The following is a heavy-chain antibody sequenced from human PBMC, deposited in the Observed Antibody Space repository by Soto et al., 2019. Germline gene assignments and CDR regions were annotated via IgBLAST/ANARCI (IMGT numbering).Heavy chain of an antibody. CDR2: IKSKTDGGTT. Sequence: PGGSLRLSCAASGFTFCNAWMSWVRQAPGKGLEWVGRIKSKTDGGTTDYAAPVKGRFTISRDDSKNTLYLQMNSLKTEDTAVYYCTTEVNIVAVYYYYYMDVWGKGTTLTVSS. CDR3: TTEVNIVAVYYYYYMDV. J-gene: IGHJ6*03. V-gene: IGHV3-15*01. CDR1: GFTFCNAW. D-gene: IGHD5-12*01.